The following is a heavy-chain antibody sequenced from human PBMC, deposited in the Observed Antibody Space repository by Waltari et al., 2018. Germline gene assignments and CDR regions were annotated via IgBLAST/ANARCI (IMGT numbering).Heavy chain of an antibody. D-gene: IGHD1-26*01. V-gene: IGHV3-23*01. CDR3: TKDRLVATLARSYDY. J-gene: IGHJ4*02. CDR2: SNDAGST. CDR1: GFTFSSYD. Sequence: EVQLLESGGDLLQPGGSLRLSCAASGFTFSSYDLGWVRPAPGKGLEWVSVSNDAGSTYYADSVKGRFTISRDNSKNTLYLQMNSLRPEDTAVYVCTKDRLVATLARSYDYWGQGTLVTVSS.